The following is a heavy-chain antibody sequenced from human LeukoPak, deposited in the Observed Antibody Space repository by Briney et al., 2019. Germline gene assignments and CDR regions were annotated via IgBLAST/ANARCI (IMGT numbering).Heavy chain of an antibody. J-gene: IGHJ5*02. CDR3: ASRPSDDYGLNWFDP. CDR2: IYYSGST. V-gene: IGHV4-39*07. D-gene: IGHD4-17*01. Sequence: SETLSLTCTVSGGSISSSSYYWGWIRQPPGKGLEWIGSIYYSGSTYYNPSLKRRVTISVDTSKNQFSLKLSSVTAADTAVYYCASRPSDDYGLNWFDPWGQGTLVTVSS. CDR1: GGSISSSSYY.